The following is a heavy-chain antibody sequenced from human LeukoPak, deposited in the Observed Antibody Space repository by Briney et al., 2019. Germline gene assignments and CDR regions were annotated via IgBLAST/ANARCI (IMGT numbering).Heavy chain of an antibody. D-gene: IGHD2-21*02. CDR3: ARALSYCGGDCYSLDYYYYYMDV. V-gene: IGHV1-69*05. Sequence: ASVKVSCKASGGTFSSHAISWVRQAPGQGLEWMGGIIPIFGTANYAQKFQGRVTITTDESTSTAYMELSSLRSEDTAVYYCARALSYCGGDCYSLDYYYYYMDVWGKGTTVTVSS. CDR1: GGTFSSHA. CDR2: IIPIFGTA. J-gene: IGHJ6*03.